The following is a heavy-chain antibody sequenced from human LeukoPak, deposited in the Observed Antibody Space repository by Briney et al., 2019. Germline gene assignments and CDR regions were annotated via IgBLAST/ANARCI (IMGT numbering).Heavy chain of an antibody. Sequence: GGSLRLSCAASGFTFSSYWMHWVREAPGKGLVWVSRINTDGSSTSYGDSVKGRFTISRDTPKNTLYLQMNTLRAEDTAVYYCVRASVRGVDYWGQGTLVTVSS. J-gene: IGHJ4*02. D-gene: IGHD3-10*01. CDR3: VRASVRGVDY. CDR2: INTDGSST. CDR1: GFTFSSYW. V-gene: IGHV3-74*01.